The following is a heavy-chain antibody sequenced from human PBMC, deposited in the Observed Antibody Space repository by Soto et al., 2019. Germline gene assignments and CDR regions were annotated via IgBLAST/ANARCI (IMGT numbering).Heavy chain of an antibody. J-gene: IGHJ6*03. CDR2: IHYSGGT. CDR3: VRHRPEVYYYYDMDV. V-gene: IGHV4-59*08. CDR1: GGSISGSY. Sequence: QVQLQESGPGLVKPSETLSLTCTISGGSISGSYWSWIRQPPGKGLQWIGYIHYSGGTDYNPSLKRRVTISVDTSKNHFSLRLSSVTAADTAVYYCVRHRPEVYYYYDMDVWGKGTTVTVSS.